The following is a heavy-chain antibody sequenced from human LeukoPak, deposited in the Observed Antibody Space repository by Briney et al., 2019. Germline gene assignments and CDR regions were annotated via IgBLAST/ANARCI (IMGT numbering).Heavy chain of an antibody. J-gene: IGHJ1*01. CDR1: GGSFSGYY. CDR3: ARSARGYCSGGSCYSKYFQH. Sequence: SETLSLTCAVYGGSFSGYYWSWIRQPPGKGLEWTGEINHSGSTNYNPSLKSRVTISVDTSKNQFSLKLSSVTAADTAVYYCARSARGYCSGGSCYSKYFQHWGQGTLVTVSS. D-gene: IGHD2-15*01. CDR2: INHSGST. V-gene: IGHV4-34*01.